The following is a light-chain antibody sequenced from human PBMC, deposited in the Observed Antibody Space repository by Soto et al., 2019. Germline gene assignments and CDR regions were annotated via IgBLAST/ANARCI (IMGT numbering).Light chain of an antibody. CDR3: HQYGISP. V-gene: IGKV3-20*01. CDR1: QSVSSNY. Sequence: ENLFAPSPGTLSFSPGGRATPSLRASQSVSSNYLAWYQQKPGQAPRLLIYGASSRATGIPDRFSGSGSGTEFTLTISRLEPEDFAVYYCHQYGISPFGGGTKVDIK. CDR2: GAS. J-gene: IGKJ4*01.